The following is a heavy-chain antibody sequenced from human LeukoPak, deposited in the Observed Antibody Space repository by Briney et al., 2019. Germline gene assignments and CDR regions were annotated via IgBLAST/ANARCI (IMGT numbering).Heavy chain of an antibody. CDR2: INHSGST. D-gene: IGHD4-17*01. CDR3: ASSVTRWPQAGDF. Sequence: SETLSLTCAVYGGSFSGYYWSWIRQPPGKGLEWIGEINHSGSTNYNPSLKSRVTISVDTSKNQFSLKLSSVTAADTAVYYCASSVTRWPQAGDFWGQETMVTVSS. CDR1: GGSFSGYY. V-gene: IGHV4-34*01. J-gene: IGHJ3*01.